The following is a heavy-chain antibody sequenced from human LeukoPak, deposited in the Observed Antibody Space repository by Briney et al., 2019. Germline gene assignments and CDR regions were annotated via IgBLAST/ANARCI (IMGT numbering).Heavy chain of an antibody. J-gene: IGHJ5*02. CDR3: ARYGGNYYGYWFDP. D-gene: IGHD1-26*01. CDR2: VCDSWTT. Sequence: SGTLSLTCTVSGGSISSSNYYWGWIRQPPGKGLEWIGSVCDSWTTFCNPPLKSRVTISVDTSTNQWSLKLSSVTAADTAVYYCARYGGNYYGYWFDPWGQGTLATLSS. V-gene: IGHV4-39*01. CDR1: GGSISSSNYY.